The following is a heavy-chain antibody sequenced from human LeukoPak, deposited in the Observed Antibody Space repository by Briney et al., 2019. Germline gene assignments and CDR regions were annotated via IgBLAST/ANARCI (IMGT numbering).Heavy chain of an antibody. CDR3: AKDFWTKQNAPGYFDY. V-gene: IGHV3-30*02. J-gene: IGHJ4*02. Sequence: GGSLRLSCAVSAFTFTSYGMHWVRQAPGKGLEWVAFIRYDGSKQYYIDSVKGRFTVSRDNSKNTLYLQMNNLRAEDTAVYYCAKDFWTKQNAPGYFDYWCQGTLVTVSS. CDR2: IRYDGSKQ. CDR1: AFTFTSYG. D-gene: IGHD3/OR15-3a*01.